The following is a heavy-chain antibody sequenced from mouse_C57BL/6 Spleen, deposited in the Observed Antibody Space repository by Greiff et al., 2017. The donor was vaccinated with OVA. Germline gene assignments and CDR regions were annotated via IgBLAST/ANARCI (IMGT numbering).Heavy chain of an antibody. V-gene: IGHV1-55*01. J-gene: IGHJ3*01. CDR1: GYTFTSYW. Sequence: QVQLQQSGAELVKPGASVKMSCKASGYTFTSYWITWVKQRPGQGLEWIGDIYPGSGSTNYNEKFKSKATLTVDTSSSTAYMQLSSLTSEDSAVYYGARDLYDGYLAWFAYWGQGTLVTVSA. CDR3: ARDLYDGYLAWFAY. CDR2: IYPGSGST. D-gene: IGHD2-3*01.